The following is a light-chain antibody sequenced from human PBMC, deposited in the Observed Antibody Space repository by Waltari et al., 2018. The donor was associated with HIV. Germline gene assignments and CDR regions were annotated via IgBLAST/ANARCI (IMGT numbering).Light chain of an antibody. J-gene: IGKJ4*01. CDR1: HGINNN. V-gene: IGKV3-15*01. CDR3: QQYDDWTV. Sequence: EAVMTQSPATLSVSPGETATLSCRASHGINNNLAWYQQKPGQAPRLLIFDTSARATGVPDRFSGSGSGTEFTLTISNLQSEDFAVYYCQQYDDWTVFGGGTKVDIK. CDR2: DTS.